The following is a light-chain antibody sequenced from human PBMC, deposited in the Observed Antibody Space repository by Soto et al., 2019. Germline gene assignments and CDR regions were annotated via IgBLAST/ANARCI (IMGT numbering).Light chain of an antibody. CDR3: QQRHMWPIT. CDR2: DAY. Sequence: EIVLTQSPVTLSLSPGERATLSCRASQTVSRMYLSWFQQKPGQAPRLLIYDAYNRATGIPPRFSGSGSGTDFTLTISSLEPEDSAVYYCQQRHMWPITFGQGTRLEIK. J-gene: IGKJ5*01. V-gene: IGKV3-11*01. CDR1: QTVSRMY.